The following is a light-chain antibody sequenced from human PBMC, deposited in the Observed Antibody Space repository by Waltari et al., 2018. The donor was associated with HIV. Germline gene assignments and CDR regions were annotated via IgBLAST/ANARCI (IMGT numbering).Light chain of an antibody. CDR2: GAS. J-gene: IGKJ2*01. CDR1: QNITTY. CDR3: QLTYSTPYT. V-gene: IGKV1-39*01. Sequence: DIQMTQSPSSLSASVGDRVTITCRASQNITTYLNWYQQKPGKAPQPLIYGASSLLRGAPSRFSGSGSGTDFTLTISSLQPEDFATYYCQLTYSTPYTFGQGTKLDLK.